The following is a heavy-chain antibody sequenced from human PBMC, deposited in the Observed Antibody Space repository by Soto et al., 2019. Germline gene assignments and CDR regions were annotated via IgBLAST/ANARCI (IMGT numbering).Heavy chain of an antibody. Sequence: SGPTLVNPTQTLALTCTFSGFSLSTSGMCVSWIRQPPGKALEWLARIDWDDDKYYSTSLKTRLTISKDTSKNQVVLTMTNMDPVDTATYYCARIRRDGYNWYGMDVWGQGTTVTVSS. D-gene: IGHD5-12*01. CDR3: ARIRRDGYNWYGMDV. CDR2: IDWDDDK. CDR1: GFSLSTSGMC. V-gene: IGHV2-70*11. J-gene: IGHJ6*02.